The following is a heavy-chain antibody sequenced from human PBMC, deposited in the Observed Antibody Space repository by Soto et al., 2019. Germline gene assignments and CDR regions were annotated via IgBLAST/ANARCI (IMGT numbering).Heavy chain of an antibody. V-gene: IGHV3-49*03. CDR3: TRVSPMLQAAADTYYYYYGMDV. CDR2: IRSKAYGGTT. J-gene: IGHJ6*02. CDR1: GFTFGDYA. Sequence: GGSLRLSCTASGFTFGDYAMSWFRQAPGKGLEWVGFIRSKAYGGTTEYAASVKGRFTISRDDSKSIAYLQMNSLKTEDTAVYYCTRVSPMLQAAADTYYYYYGMDVWGQGTTVTVSS. D-gene: IGHD6-13*01.